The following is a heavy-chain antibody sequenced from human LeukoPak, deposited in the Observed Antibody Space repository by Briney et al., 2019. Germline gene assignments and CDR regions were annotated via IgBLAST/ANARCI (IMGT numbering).Heavy chain of an antibody. D-gene: IGHD2-2*01. CDR3: ARGGSTYAARNAFDN. CDR1: GFTFSDYG. J-gene: IGHJ3*02. CDR2: ITYSGGGT. Sequence: PGGSLRLSCAASGFTFSDYGMSWVRQSPGKGLEWVSRITYSGGGTYYADSVKGRVTISRDNSKDTLYLQMNSLRVGDTAVYYCARGGSTYAARNAFDNWGQGTRVTVSP. V-gene: IGHV3-23*01.